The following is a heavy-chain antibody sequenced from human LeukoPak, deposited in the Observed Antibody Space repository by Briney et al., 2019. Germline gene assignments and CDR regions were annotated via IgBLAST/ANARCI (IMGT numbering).Heavy chain of an antibody. CDR3: ARDGVYYYGSGSYLDY. CDR2: IKQDSSSK. V-gene: IGHV3-7*01. CDR1: GFTISNYW. D-gene: IGHD3-10*01. Sequence: GGSLRLSCAASGFTISNYWMTWVRQAPGKGLEWVANIKQDSSSKYYADSVKGRFTISRDNSKNTLYLQMNSLRAEDTAVYYCARDGVYYYGSGSYLDYWGQGTLVTVSS. J-gene: IGHJ4*02.